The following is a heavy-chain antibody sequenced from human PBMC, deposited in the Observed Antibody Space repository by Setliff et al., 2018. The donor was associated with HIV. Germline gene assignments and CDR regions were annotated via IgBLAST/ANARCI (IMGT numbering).Heavy chain of an antibody. CDR2: INVDSGNT. CDR1: GFTFTNYA. J-gene: IGHJ5*02. Sequence: GASVKVSCKASGFTFTNYAIHWARQAPGQRLEWMGWINVDSGNTKYLQDLQGRVTITADESTSKAYMELSSLRSDDTAVYYCARDFSGQQLVGGWFDPWGQGTLVTVSS. CDR3: ARDFSGQQLVGGWFDP. D-gene: IGHD6-13*01. V-gene: IGHV1-3*01.